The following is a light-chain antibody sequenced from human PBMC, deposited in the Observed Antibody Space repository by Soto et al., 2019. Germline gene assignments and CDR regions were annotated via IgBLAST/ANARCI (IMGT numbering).Light chain of an antibody. V-gene: IGLV2-23*02. Sequence: QSVLTQPASVSGSPGQSITISCAGNNSDVGTYSIVSWYQQHPGKAPKLMIYEVSKRPSGVSDRFSGSKSGKTASLTISGLQAEDEADYYCCSYAGRSTYVFGPGTKVTVL. CDR1: NSDVGTYSI. J-gene: IGLJ1*01. CDR3: CSYAGRSTYV. CDR2: EVS.